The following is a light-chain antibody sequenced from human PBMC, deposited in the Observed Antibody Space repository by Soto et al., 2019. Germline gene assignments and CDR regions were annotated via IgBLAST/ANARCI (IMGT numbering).Light chain of an antibody. CDR3: QHYNSYSEA. V-gene: IGKV1-5*03. CDR2: KAS. J-gene: IGKJ1*01. CDR1: QTISSW. Sequence: DIQMTQSPSTLSGSLGDRVTITCGASQTISSWLAWYQQKPGKAPKLLTYKASTLKSGVPSRFSGSGPGTEFPLTISSLQPDDFATYYCQHYNSYSEAFGQGTRWIS.